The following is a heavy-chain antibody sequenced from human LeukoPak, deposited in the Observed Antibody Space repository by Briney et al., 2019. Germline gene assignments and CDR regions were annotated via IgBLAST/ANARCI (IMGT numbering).Heavy chain of an antibody. CDR2: IYYDGST. J-gene: IGHJ4*02. D-gene: IGHD3-16*01. CDR1: GGSISSSSYY. Sequence: SETLSLTCTASGGSISSSSYYWGWIRQPPGKGLEWIGSIYYDGSTYYNPSLKSRVTISVDKSKNQFSLKLSSVTAADTAVYYCARDKMGGFDYWGQGTLVTVSS. V-gene: IGHV4-39*07. CDR3: ARDKMGGFDY.